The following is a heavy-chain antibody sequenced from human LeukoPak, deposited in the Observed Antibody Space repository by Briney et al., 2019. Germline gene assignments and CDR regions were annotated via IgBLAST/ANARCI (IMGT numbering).Heavy chain of an antibody. CDR2: INHIGSN. J-gene: IGHJ4*02. CDR1: GGSFSGYY. Sequence: SETLSLTCAVYGGSFSGYYWSWIRQPPGKGLEWIGEINHIGSNNCNPSLKSRVTISVDTSKNQFSLKLSSVTAADTAVYYCARKSRAGYCSGGSCYHQTYYFDYWGQGTLVTVSS. D-gene: IGHD2-15*01. CDR3: ARKSRAGYCSGGSCYHQTYYFDY. V-gene: IGHV4-34*01.